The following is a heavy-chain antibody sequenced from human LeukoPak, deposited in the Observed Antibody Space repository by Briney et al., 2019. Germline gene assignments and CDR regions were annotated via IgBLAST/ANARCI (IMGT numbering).Heavy chain of an antibody. D-gene: IGHD3-10*02. CDR1: GFIFSSHS. J-gene: IGHJ6*04. Sequence: PGGSLRLSCAASGFIFSSHSMNWVRQAPGKGLEWVSSVSSSSTYISYADSVKGRFTISRDNAKNSLYLQMNSLRAEDTAVYYCAELGITMIGGVWGKGTTVTISS. V-gene: IGHV3-21*01. CDR3: AELGITMIGGV. CDR2: VSSSSTYI.